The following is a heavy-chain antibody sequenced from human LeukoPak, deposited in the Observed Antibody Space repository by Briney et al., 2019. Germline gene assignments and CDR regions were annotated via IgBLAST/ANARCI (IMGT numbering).Heavy chain of an antibody. J-gene: IGHJ4*02. V-gene: IGHV4-39*01. CDR1: GGSIRSSYYY. CDR2: IYDSGST. Sequence: SETLSLTCTVSGGSIRSSYYYWGWIRQPPGKGLEWIGSIYDSGSTYYNPSLKSRVTISVDTSKNQFSLKLSSVTAADTAVYYCASRPGAAPFNYWGQGTLVTVSS. CDR3: ASRPGAAPFNY. D-gene: IGHD2-15*01.